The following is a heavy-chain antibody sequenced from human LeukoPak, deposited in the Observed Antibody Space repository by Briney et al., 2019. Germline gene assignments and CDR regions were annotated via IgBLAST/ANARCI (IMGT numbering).Heavy chain of an antibody. CDR1: GFTFSSCA. V-gene: IGHV3-23*01. D-gene: IGHD6-19*01. J-gene: IGHJ4*02. Sequence: GGSLRLSCAASGFTFSSCAMSWVRQAPGKGLEWVSAISGSGGSTYYADSVKGRFTISRDNSKNTLYLQMNSLRAEDTAVYYCAKDPRIAVALYYFDYWGQGTLVTVSS. CDR2: ISGSGGST. CDR3: AKDPRIAVALYYFDY.